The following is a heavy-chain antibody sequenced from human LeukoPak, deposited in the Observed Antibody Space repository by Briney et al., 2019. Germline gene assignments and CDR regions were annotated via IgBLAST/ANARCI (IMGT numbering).Heavy chain of an antibody. D-gene: IGHD3-22*01. V-gene: IGHV4-59*01. CDR3: AGASYDSSGVH. Sequence: SETLSLTCTVSGCSISSYYWSWIRQPPGKGLEWIGYIYYSGSTNYNPSLKSRVTISVDTSKNQFSLKLSSVTAADTAVYYCAGASYDSSGVHWGQGTLVTVSS. CDR1: GCSISSYY. CDR2: IYYSGST. J-gene: IGHJ4*02.